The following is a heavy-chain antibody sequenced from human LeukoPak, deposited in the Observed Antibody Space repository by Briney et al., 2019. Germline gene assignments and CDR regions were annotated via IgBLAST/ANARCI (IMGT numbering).Heavy chain of an antibody. J-gene: IGHJ4*02. CDR3: ARDTVGNSGWYYGIFDY. V-gene: IGHV3-48*03. CDR2: ISSSGSTI. D-gene: IGHD6-19*01. Sequence: RGSLRLSCAASGFTFSSYEMNWVRQAPGKGLEWVSYISSSGSTIYYADSVKGRFTISRDNAKNSLYLQMNSLRAEDTAVYYCARDTVGNSGWYYGIFDYWGQGTLVTVSS. CDR1: GFTFSSYE.